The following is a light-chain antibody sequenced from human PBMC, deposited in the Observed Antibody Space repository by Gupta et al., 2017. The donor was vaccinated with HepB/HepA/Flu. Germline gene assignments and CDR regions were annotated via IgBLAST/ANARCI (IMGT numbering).Light chain of an antibody. CDR1: QSVTSK. CDR3: QQDTAWPNT. V-gene: IGKV3-15*01. Sequence: EIVMTQSPATLSVSPGERATLSCRASQSVTSKLAWYQQKPGQAPRLLIYGASARATGIPARFSGSGSGTXFTLTIXILHSEDFAVYHCQQDTAWPNTFGXGTRLEIK. J-gene: IGKJ5*01. CDR2: GAS.